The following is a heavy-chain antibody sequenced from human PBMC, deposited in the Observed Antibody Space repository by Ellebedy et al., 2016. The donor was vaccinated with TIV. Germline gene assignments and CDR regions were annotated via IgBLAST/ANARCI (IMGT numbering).Heavy chain of an antibody. CDR3: ARDHDTLTGYSIFMDS. V-gene: IGHV3-48*04. Sequence: GESLKISXAASGFTFSSYWMNWVRQAPGKGLEWFSYISSSGSTIHYADSVKGRFTISRDNAKNSLYLQMNSLRAEDTAVYFCARDHDTLTGYSIFMDSWGQGTLVTVSP. CDR2: ISSSGSTI. CDR1: GFTFSSYW. J-gene: IGHJ4*02. D-gene: IGHD3-9*01.